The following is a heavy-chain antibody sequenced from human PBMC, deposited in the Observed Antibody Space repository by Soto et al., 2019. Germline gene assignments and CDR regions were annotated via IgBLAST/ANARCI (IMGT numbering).Heavy chain of an antibody. CDR2: ISGSGGST. J-gene: IGHJ1*01. D-gene: IGHD3-10*01. CDR1: GFTFSSYA. Sequence: PGGSLRLSCAASGFTFSSYAMSWVRQAPGKGLEWVSAISGSGGSTYYADSVKGRFTISRDNSKNTLYLQMNSLRAEDTAVYYCAEDGHLWFGPFFQHWGRGSQVTVCS. V-gene: IGHV3-23*01. CDR3: AEDGHLWFGPFFQH.